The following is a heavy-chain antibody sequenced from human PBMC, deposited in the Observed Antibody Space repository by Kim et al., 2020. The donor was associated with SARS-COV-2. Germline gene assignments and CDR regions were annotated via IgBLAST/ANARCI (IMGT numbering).Heavy chain of an antibody. J-gene: IGHJ1*01. CDR3: ATYDYVWGSYRLEGYFQH. V-gene: IGHV4-59*01. Sequence: SETLSRTCTVSGGSISSDYWSWIRQPPGKGLEWMGYIYYSGSTNYNPSLKSRVTISVDTSKTQLSLKLSSVTAEDTAVYYCATYDYVWGSYRLEGYFQH. D-gene: IGHD3-16*02. CDR2: IYYSGST. CDR1: GGSISSDY.